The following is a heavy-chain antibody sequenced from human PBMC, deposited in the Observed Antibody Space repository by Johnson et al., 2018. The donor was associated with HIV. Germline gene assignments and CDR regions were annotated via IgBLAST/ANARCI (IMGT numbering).Heavy chain of an antibody. V-gene: IGHV3-9*01. D-gene: IGHD3-10*01. J-gene: IGHJ3*02. CDR2: ISWDSGSI. Sequence: VQLVESGGGLIQPGGSLRVSCAASGFTFSSYAMNWVRQTPWKGLEWVSGISWDSGSIGYADPVKGRCTISGDNAKNSLYLQMNSLRAEDTALYYCAKDSEGSIITMVRGAHDAFDIWGQGTMVTVSS. CDR1: GFTFSSYA. CDR3: AKDSEGSIITMVRGAHDAFDI.